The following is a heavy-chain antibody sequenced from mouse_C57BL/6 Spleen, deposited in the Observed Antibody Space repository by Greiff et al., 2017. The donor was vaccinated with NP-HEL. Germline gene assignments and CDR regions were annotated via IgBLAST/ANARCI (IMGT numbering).Heavy chain of an antibody. CDR1: GYAFSSSW. V-gene: IGHV1-82*01. D-gene: IGHD1-1*01. CDR2: IYPGDGDT. J-gene: IGHJ3*01. CDR3: ASDGSTWFAY. Sequence: VKLQESGPELVKPGASVKISCKASGYAFSSSWMNWVKQRPGKGLEWIGRIYPGDGDTNYNGKFKGKATLTADKSSSTAYMQLSSLTSEDSAVYFCASDGSTWFAYWGQGTLVTVSA.